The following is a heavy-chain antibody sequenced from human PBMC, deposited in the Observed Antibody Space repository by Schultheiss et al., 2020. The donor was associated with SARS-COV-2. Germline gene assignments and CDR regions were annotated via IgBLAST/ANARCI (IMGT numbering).Heavy chain of an antibody. Sequence: GESLKISCAASGFTFSSYAMHWVRQAPGKGLEYVSAISSNGGSTYYADSVKGRFTISRDNSKNTLYLQMNSLRAEDTAVYYCARGSTVPYFDYWGQGTLVTVSS. V-gene: IGHV3-64*04. CDR1: GFTFSSYA. CDR2: ISSNGGST. D-gene: IGHD4-17*01. CDR3: ARGSTVPYFDY. J-gene: IGHJ4*02.